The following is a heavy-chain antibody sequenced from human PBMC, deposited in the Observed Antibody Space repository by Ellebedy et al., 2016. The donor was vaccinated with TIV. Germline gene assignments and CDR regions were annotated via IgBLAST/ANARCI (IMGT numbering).Heavy chain of an antibody. V-gene: IGHV3-53*01. Sequence: GESLKISCAASGFTVGNNFMSWVRQAPGKGLEWVSLIYSGGSTDYADSVKGRFTISRDSSKNTLYLQMTSLRAENTAMYYCARKTDTGTSGDYWGQGTPVTVSS. CDR1: GFTVGNNF. CDR2: IYSGGST. J-gene: IGHJ4*02. CDR3: ARKTDTGTSGDY. D-gene: IGHD1-1*01.